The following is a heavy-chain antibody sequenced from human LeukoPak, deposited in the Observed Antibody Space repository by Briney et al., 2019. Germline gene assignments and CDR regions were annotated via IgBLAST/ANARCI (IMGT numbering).Heavy chain of an antibody. D-gene: IGHD4-17*01. Sequence: GGSLRLSCAASGFTFSSYGMHWVRQAPGKGLEWVAVISYDGSNKYYADSVKGRFTISRDNSKNTLFLQTNSLRVEDTALYYCVSGDYGNYWGQGTLVTVSS. CDR3: VSGDYGNY. CDR1: GFTFSSYG. V-gene: IGHV3-30*03. J-gene: IGHJ4*02. CDR2: ISYDGSNK.